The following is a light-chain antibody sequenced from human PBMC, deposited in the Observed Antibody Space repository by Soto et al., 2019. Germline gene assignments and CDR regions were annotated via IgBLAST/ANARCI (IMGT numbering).Light chain of an antibody. CDR1: QGVSSSY. J-gene: IGKJ3*01. CDR2: GAS. V-gene: IGKV3-20*01. Sequence: EIVLTQSPGTLSLAPGEGATFSCRASQGVSSSYLAWYQHKPGQAPRLLIYGASSRASGIPDRFSGSGSGTDFTLTINRLEPEYFAVYYCQQYGVSVTFGHGTKVDLK. CDR3: QQYGVSVT.